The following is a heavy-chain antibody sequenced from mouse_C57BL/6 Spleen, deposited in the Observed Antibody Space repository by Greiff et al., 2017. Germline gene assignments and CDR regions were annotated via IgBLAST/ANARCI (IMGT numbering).Heavy chain of an antibody. CDR2: INPNNGGT. CDR1: GYTFTDYY. Sequence: EVQLQESGPELVKPGASVKISCKASGYTFTDYYMNWVKQSHGKSLEWIGDINPNNGGTSYNQKFKGKATLTVDKSSSTAYMELRSLTSEDSAVDYCARRSKGAWFAYWGQGTLVTVSA. V-gene: IGHV1-26*01. D-gene: IGHD1-1*01. J-gene: IGHJ3*01. CDR3: ARRSKGAWFAY.